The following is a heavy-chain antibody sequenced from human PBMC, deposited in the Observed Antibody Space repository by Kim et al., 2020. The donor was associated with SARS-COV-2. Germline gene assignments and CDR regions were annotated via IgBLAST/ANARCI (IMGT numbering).Heavy chain of an antibody. V-gene: IGHV5-51*01. Sequence: GESLKISCKGSGYSFTSYWIGWVRQMPGKGLEWMGIMYPGDSDTRYSPSFQGQVTISADKSISTAYLQWSSLKASDTAMYYCARADGPLYGSGSYYKGDAFDIWGQGTMVTVSS. CDR2: MYPGDSDT. CDR3: ARADGPLYGSGSYYKGDAFDI. J-gene: IGHJ3*02. CDR1: GYSFTSYW. D-gene: IGHD3-10*01.